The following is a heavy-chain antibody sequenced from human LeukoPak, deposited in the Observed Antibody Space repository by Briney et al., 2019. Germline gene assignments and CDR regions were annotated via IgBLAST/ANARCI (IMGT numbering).Heavy chain of an antibody. CDR2: ISSSAGTT. CDR1: GFTFSISA. D-gene: IGHD3-22*01. V-gene: IGHV3-23*01. CDR3: TKRERDSRGSYYFDN. Sequence: GGSLGLSCSASGFTFSISAMGWVRQAPGKGLEWVSVISSSAGTTYYADSVKGRFTVSRDNSKNTLFLQVSSLRADDTAIYYCTKRERDSRGSYYFDNWGQGTLVTVSS. J-gene: IGHJ4*02.